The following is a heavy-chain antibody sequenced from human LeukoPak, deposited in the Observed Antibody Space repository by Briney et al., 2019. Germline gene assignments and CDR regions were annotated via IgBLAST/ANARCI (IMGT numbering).Heavy chain of an antibody. CDR3: AVGITIFGVAASFDS. J-gene: IGHJ4*02. Sequence: KPSETLSLTCAVYGASYNAYYWSWIRQPPGKGLEWIGDIDHRGTATYNPSLKSRLTISADASKNQFSLKLNSVTDADTAVYCCAVGITIFGVAASFDSWGQGNLVIVSS. CDR2: IDHRGTA. V-gene: IGHV4-34*01. CDR1: GASYNAYY. D-gene: IGHD3-3*01.